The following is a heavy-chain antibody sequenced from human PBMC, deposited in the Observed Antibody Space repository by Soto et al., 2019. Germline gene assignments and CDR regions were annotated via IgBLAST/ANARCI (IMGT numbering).Heavy chain of an antibody. CDR3: ARIDPPLMLAWFDP. J-gene: IGHJ5*02. CDR2: IFYSGRT. CDR1: GASISDNY. D-gene: IGHD2-8*01. V-gene: IGHV4-59*01. Sequence: QVQLQESGPGLVKPSETLSLTCTLSGASISDNYWSWIRQPPGKGLEWIGYIFYSGRTNDNPSLESRVTISIDTPKNQFSLRLNSVTAADTAVYYCARIDPPLMLAWFDPWGQGTLVTVSS.